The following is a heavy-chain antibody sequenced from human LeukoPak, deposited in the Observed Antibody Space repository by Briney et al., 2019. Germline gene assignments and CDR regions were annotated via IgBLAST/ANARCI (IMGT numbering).Heavy chain of an antibody. CDR3: ARSTRGHFDY. D-gene: IGHD2-2*01. CDR1: GDSVSSNSAA. J-gene: IGHJ4*02. Sequence: SQTLSLTCAISGDSVSSNSAAWNWIRQSPSRGLEWLGRTYYTSKWCYDYVVSVRSRITIHPDTSKNQFSLQLNSVTPEDTAVYYCARSTRGHFDYWGQGSLVTVSS. CDR2: TYYTSKWCY. V-gene: IGHV6-1*01.